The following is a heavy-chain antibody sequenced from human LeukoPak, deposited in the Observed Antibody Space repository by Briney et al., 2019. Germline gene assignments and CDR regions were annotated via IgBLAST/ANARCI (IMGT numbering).Heavy chain of an antibody. J-gene: IGHJ5*02. Sequence: TSETLSLTCAVYGGSFSGYYWSWIRQPPGKGLEWIGEINHSGSTNYNPSLKSRVTISVDTSKNQFSLKLSSVTAADTAVYYCARLLDNWNVIFGNWFDPWGQGTLVTVSS. CDR2: INHSGST. CDR1: GGSFSGYY. CDR3: ARLLDNWNVIFGNWFDP. D-gene: IGHD1-20*01. V-gene: IGHV4-34*01.